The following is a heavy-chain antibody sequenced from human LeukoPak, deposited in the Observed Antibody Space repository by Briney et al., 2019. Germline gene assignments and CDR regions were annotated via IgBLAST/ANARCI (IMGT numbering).Heavy chain of an antibody. CDR1: GFSFSSYW. D-gene: IGHD1-7*01. V-gene: IGHV3-74*01. Sequence: GGSLRISCEASGFSFSSYWMHWVRQAPGEGPVWVSLIRSDGTTSYADSVKGRFTISRDNAKNTLYLLMNSLRAEDTAVYYCARDLGSGTPLDCRGQGTLVTVSS. CDR3: ARDLGSGTPLDC. CDR2: IRSDGTT. J-gene: IGHJ4*02.